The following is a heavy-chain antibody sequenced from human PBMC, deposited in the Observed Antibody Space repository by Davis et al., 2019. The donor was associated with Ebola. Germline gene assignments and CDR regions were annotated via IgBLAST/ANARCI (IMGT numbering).Heavy chain of an antibody. CDR1: AFSFNNYV. D-gene: IGHD1-1*01. Sequence: PGGSLRLSCAASAFSFNNYVMSWVRQAPGKGLEWVSGIRGSGGSAYYADSVKGRFTISRDNSKNTLYLQMSSLKTEDTAIYYCAKRRSPMDSKWNRGFDYWGQGTLVTVSS. CDR3: AKRRSPMDSKWNRGFDY. V-gene: IGHV3-23*01. CDR2: IRGSGGSA. J-gene: IGHJ4*02.